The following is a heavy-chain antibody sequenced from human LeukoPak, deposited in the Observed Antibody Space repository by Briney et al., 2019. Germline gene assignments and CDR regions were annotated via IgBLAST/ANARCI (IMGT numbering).Heavy chain of an antibody. J-gene: IGHJ5*02. CDR2: INHSGST. V-gene: IGHV4-34*01. CDR3: ARGGLGYCSSTSCSAHNWFDP. Sequence: SETLSLTCAVYGGSFSGYYWSWIRQPPGKGLEWIGEINHSGSTNYNPSLKSRVTISVDTSKNQFSLKLSSVTAADTAVYYCARGGLGYCSSTSCSAHNWFDPWGQGTLVTVSS. D-gene: IGHD2-2*01. CDR1: GGSFSGYY.